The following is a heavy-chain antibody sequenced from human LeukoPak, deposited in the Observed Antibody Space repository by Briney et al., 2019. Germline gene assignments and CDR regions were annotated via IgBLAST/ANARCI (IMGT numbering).Heavy chain of an antibody. CDR1: GYSFTSYW. Sequence: GESLKISCKGSGYSFTSYWIGWVRQMPGKGLEWMGIIYPGDSDTRYSPSFQGQVTISADKSVSTTYLQWSSLKASDTAVYYCARHRVGAKGDYYYFYYMDVWGKGTTVTVAS. D-gene: IGHD1-26*01. CDR2: IYPGDSDT. V-gene: IGHV5-51*01. CDR3: ARHRVGAKGDYYYFYYMDV. J-gene: IGHJ6*03.